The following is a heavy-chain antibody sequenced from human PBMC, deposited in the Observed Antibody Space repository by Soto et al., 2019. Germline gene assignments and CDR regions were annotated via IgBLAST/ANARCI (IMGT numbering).Heavy chain of an antibody. CDR2: ISGSGGST. V-gene: IGHV3-23*01. Sequence: EVQLLESGGGLVQPGGSLRLSCAASGLTFSSYAMSWVRQAPGKGLEWVSAISGSGGSTYYADSVKGRFTISRDNSKNTLYLQMNSLRAEDTAVYYCAKAPHYDYGNSGMANYYYYYMDVWGKGTTVTVSS. CDR1: GLTFSSYA. D-gene: IGHD4-17*01. CDR3: AKAPHYDYGNSGMANYYYYYMDV. J-gene: IGHJ6*03.